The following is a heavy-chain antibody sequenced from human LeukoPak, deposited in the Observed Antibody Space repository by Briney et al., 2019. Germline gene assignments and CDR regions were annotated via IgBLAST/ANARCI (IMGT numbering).Heavy chain of an antibody. CDR3: AREPRDSFYFDY. CDR1: GYTFTTYY. J-gene: IGHJ4*02. Sequence: ASVTVSCKAFGYTFTTYYMHWVRQAPGQCLEWMGIINPSAGNTGFTQKFQGRVTMTRDASTSTVYMELNSLRSEDTAVYYCAREPRDSFYFDYWGQGTLVTVSS. D-gene: IGHD2-15*01. V-gene: IGHV1-46*01. CDR2: INPSAGNT.